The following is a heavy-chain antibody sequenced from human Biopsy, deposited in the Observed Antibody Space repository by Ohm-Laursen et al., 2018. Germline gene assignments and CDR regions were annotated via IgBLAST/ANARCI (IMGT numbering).Heavy chain of an antibody. D-gene: IGHD3-22*01. Sequence: PTQTLTLTCTFSWFSLNTYREGGGWILQPPGKALEWLALIFWQYDKRYRSSLESSFTITQDTSKNHVVITLTNTDPFVAGTYYCALSIRLDYFDRRGMGFDSGGQGTLVTVSS. CDR1: WFSLNTYREG. CDR3: ALSIRLDYFDRRGMGFDS. J-gene: IGHJ4*02. CDR2: IFWQYDK. V-gene: IGHV2-5*01.